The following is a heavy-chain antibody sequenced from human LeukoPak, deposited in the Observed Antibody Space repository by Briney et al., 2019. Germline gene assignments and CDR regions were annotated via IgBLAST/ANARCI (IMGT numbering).Heavy chain of an antibody. CDR2: ISTYNGNT. V-gene: IGHV1-18*01. D-gene: IGHD6-19*01. J-gene: IGHJ6*03. Sequence: SVTVSCKGSGYTVTIYGISWVRQAPGQGLEWMGWISTYNGNTNYTQKIQGRVTMTIDTSTSTAYMELKSLRSDDTAVYSCARVSVAGIVYYYYYMDVWGKGTTVTISS. CDR3: ARVSVAGIVYYYYYMDV. CDR1: GYTVTIYG.